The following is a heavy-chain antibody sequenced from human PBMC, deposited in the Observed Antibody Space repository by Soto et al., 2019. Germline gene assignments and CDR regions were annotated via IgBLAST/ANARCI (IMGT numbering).Heavy chain of an antibody. Sequence: QVQLVQSGAEVKKPGSSVKVSCKASGGTFSSYTISWVRQAPGQGLEWMGRIITILGIANYAQKFQGRVTITEDKSTSTAYMELSSLRSEDTAVYYCARDSTVTTLYFQHWGQGTLVTVSS. V-gene: IGHV1-69*08. J-gene: IGHJ1*01. CDR3: ARDSTVTTLYFQH. CDR1: GGTFSSYT. D-gene: IGHD4-17*01. CDR2: IITILGIA.